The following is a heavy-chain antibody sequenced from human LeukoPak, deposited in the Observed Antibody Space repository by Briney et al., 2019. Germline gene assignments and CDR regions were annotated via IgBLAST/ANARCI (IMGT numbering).Heavy chain of an antibody. J-gene: IGHJ4*02. CDR3: AKELYGNPSGY. CDR1: GFTLRSSA. V-gene: IGHV3-23*01. Sequence: HPGGSLRLSWAASGFTLRSSAMSWVRQAPGKGLEWVSAISGDGGTISYAASVRGRFTISRDNAKNTLFLQMSSLRAGDTALYYCAKELYGNPSGYWGQGTRVTASS. D-gene: IGHD2-8*01. CDR2: ISGDGGTI.